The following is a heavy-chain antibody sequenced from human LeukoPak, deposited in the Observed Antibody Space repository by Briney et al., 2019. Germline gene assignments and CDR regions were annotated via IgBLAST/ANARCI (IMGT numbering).Heavy chain of an antibody. V-gene: IGHV3-23*01. D-gene: IGHD3-3*01. J-gene: IGHJ3*02. CDR1: GFTFSSYA. CDR2: ISGSGDST. Sequence: GGSLRLSCAASGFTFSSYAMSWVRQAPGKGLEWVSAISGSGDSTYYGDSVKGRFTISRDNSKNTLYLQMNSLRAEDTAVYYCARERSITIFGSDAFDIWGQGTMVTVSS. CDR3: ARERSITIFGSDAFDI.